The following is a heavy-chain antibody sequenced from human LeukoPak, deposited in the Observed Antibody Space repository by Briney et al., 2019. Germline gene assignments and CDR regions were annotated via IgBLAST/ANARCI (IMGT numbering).Heavy chain of an antibody. J-gene: IGHJ6*02. Sequence: GGSLRLSCAASGFTFSSYGMSWVRQAPGKGLEWDSSISGSSSYLYYADSVKGRLTISRDNAKKSLYLQMSSLRAEDTAVYYCAFYYYDGMDVWGQGTTVTVSS. CDR1: GFTFSSYG. V-gene: IGHV3-21*01. CDR2: ISGSSSYL. CDR3: AFYYYDGMDV.